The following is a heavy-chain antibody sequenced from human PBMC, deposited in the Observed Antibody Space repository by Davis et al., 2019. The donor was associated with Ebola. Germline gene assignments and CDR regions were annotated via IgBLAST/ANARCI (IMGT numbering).Heavy chain of an antibody. CDR3: ARCLRTVITNWFDP. CDR1: GYTFTSYP. J-gene: IGHJ5*02. D-gene: IGHD4-17*01. CDR2: INAGNGNT. V-gene: IGHV1-3*01. Sequence: AASVQVSCKASGYTFTSYPMHWLRQAPAQRLEWVGWINAGNGNTKYSQKFQGRVTITRDTSASTAYMELSSLLSEYTAVYYCARCLRTVITNWFDPWGQGTLVTVSS.